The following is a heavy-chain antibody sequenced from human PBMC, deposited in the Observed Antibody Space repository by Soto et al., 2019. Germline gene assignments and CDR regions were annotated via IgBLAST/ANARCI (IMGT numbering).Heavy chain of an antibody. CDR3: ARGGHVVVVTAALDY. J-gene: IGHJ4*02. CDR1: GDTFTDYY. V-gene: IGHV1-46*01. CDR2: VNPSGGHT. D-gene: IGHD2-21*02. Sequence: QVQLVQSGAEVKKPGASVKVSCKASGDTFTDYYIHWVRQAPGQGLEWMGTVNPSGGHTTYAQHFLGRMTLTRDTSTSTLYMELTSLTSEDTAVYYCARGGHVVVVTAALDYWGQGTLVTVSS.